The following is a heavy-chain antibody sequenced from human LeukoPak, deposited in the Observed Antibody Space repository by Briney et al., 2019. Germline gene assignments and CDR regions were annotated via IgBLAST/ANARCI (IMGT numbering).Heavy chain of an antibody. D-gene: IGHD3-10*01. V-gene: IGHV1-18*01. CDR1: GYTFTSYG. Sequence: ASVKVPCKASGYTFTSYGISWVRQAPGQGLEWMGWISAYNGNTNYAQKLQGRVTMTTDTSTSTAYMELRSLRSDDTAVYYCARDSGYYYGSGSYYPHFDYWGQGTLVTVSS. CDR3: ARDSGYYYGSGSYYPHFDY. CDR2: ISAYNGNT. J-gene: IGHJ4*02.